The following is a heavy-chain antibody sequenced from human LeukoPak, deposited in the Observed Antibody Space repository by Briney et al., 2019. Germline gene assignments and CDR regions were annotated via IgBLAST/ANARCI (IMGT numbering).Heavy chain of an antibody. J-gene: IGHJ6*03. D-gene: IGHD4-17*01. V-gene: IGHV3-21*01. CDR2: ISSSSSYI. CDR1: GFTFSSYS. Sequence: GGSLRLSCAASGFTFSSYSMNWVRQAPGKGLEWVSSISSSSSYIYYADSVKGRFTISRDNAKNSLYLQMNSLRAGDTAVYYCASFPPGGYGDYYYYYYMDVWGKGTTVTVSS. CDR3: ASFPPGGYGDYYYYYYMDV.